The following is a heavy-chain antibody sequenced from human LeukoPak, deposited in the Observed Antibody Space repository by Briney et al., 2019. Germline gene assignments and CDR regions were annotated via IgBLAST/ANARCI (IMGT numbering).Heavy chain of an antibody. CDR3: ARHASRWYQTSYYFDY. CDR2: INHSGST. J-gene: IGHJ4*02. Sequence: SETLSLTCAVYGGSFSGYYWSWIRQPPGKGLEWIGEINHSGSTNYNPSLKSRVTISVDTSKNQFSLKLSSVTAADTAVYYCARHASRWYQTSYYFDYWGQGTLVTVSS. D-gene: IGHD2-15*01. V-gene: IGHV4-34*01. CDR1: GGSFSGYY.